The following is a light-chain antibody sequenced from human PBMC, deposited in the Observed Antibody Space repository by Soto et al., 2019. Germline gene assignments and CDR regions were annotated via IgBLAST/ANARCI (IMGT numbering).Light chain of an antibody. V-gene: IGKV1-39*01. CDR3: QQGYSNPWT. CDR1: QSISSY. CDR2: AAS. Sequence: DIQMTQSPSSLSASVGDRVTITCRASQSISSYLYWYQQKPGKAPKLLIYAASSLQSGVPSRFSGSGSGTNFTLSLNSLQPEDFATYYCQQGYSNPWTFGQGTKVDIK. J-gene: IGKJ1*01.